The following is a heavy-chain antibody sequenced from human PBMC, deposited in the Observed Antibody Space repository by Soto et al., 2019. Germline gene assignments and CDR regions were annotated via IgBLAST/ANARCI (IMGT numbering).Heavy chain of an antibody. J-gene: IGHJ4*02. D-gene: IGHD2-15*01. Sequence: GGSLRLSCAASGFTFSSYGMHWVRQAPGKGLEWVAVISYDGSNKYYADSVKGRFTISRDNSKNTLYLQMNSLRAEDTAVYYCAKAMVVAATEIDYWGQGTLVTVSS. CDR2: ISYDGSNK. CDR3: AKAMVVAATEIDY. V-gene: IGHV3-30*18. CDR1: GFTFSSYG.